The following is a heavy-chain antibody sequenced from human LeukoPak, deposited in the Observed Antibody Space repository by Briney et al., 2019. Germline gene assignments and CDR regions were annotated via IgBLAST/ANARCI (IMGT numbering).Heavy chain of an antibody. CDR1: GFTYSSYA. Sequence: GGSLRLSCAASGFTYSSYAMRWLREAPGKGVEWVSAITGSGGSTYYADSVKGRFTISRDNSKNTLYLQMNSLRAEDTAVYYCAKDPAWEDIVVVPDYWGQGTLVTVSS. J-gene: IGHJ4*02. CDR2: ITGSGGST. CDR3: AKDPAWEDIVVVPDY. D-gene: IGHD2-2*01. V-gene: IGHV3-23*01.